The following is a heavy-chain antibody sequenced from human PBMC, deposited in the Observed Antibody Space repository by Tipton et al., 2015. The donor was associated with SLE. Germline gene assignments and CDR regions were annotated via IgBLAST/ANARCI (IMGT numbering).Heavy chain of an antibody. CDR2: IYSGGST. J-gene: IGHJ4*02. CDR1: GFTVSSNY. V-gene: IGHV3-53*05. CDR3: VKTGYSTGWYGGGYHFDF. D-gene: IGHD6-19*01. Sequence: GSLRLSCAASGFTVSSNYMSWVRQAPGKGLEWVSVIYSGGSTYYADSVKGRFSISRDNSKNTLYLRMSSLRPEDTAVYFCVKTGYSTGWYGGGYHFDFWGQGTLVTVSS.